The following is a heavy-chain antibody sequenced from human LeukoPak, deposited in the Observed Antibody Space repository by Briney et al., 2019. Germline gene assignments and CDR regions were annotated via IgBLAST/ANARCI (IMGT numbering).Heavy chain of an antibody. J-gene: IGHJ3*02. Sequence: GGSLRLSCAASGFTFSSYAMSWVRQTSGKGLEWVSGIDPSGGGTYYADSVKGRFTISRDNSKNTLYLQMNSLRAEDTAAYYCAKISPLDYGGKPWALDIWGQGTMVTVSS. D-gene: IGHD4-23*01. CDR1: GFTFSSYA. CDR2: IDPSGGGT. V-gene: IGHV3-23*01. CDR3: AKISPLDYGGKPWALDI.